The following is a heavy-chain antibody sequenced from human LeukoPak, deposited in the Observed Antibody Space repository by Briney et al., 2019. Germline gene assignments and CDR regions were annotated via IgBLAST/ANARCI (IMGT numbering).Heavy chain of an antibody. V-gene: IGHV3-9*01. CDR2: ISWNSGSI. Sequence: HAGRSLRLSCAASGFTFDDYAMHWVRQAPGKGLEWVSGISWNSGSIGYADSVKGRFTISRDNAKNSLYLQMNSLRAEDTALYYCAKSIAVAGTLGDWGQGTLVTVSS. J-gene: IGHJ4*02. CDR3: AKSIAVAGTLGD. CDR1: GFTFDDYA. D-gene: IGHD6-19*01.